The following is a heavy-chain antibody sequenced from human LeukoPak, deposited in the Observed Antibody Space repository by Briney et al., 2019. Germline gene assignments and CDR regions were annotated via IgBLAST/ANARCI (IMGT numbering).Heavy chain of an antibody. Sequence: AGGSLRLSCAASGFTFSSYAMNWVRQAPGKGLEWVSAISGSGGITYYADSVKARFTIPRDDSKNTLYLQMNSLRAEDTAVYYCAKGSSYYGSGSHFDYWGQGTLVTVSS. D-gene: IGHD3-10*01. J-gene: IGHJ4*02. CDR2: ISGSGGIT. V-gene: IGHV3-23*01. CDR1: GFTFSSYA. CDR3: AKGSSYYGSGSHFDY.